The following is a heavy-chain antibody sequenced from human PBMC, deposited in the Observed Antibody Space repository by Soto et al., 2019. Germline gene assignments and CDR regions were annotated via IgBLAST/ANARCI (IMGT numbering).Heavy chain of an antibody. Sequence: EVQLVESGGGLVKPGRTLRHSCTATGFTFGDYAMSWFRQAPGKGLEWVGFIRSKAYGGTTEYAASVKGRFTISRDDSKSIAYLQINSLKTEDTAVYYCTRVLRNGHQLERPFDYWGQGTLVTVSS. V-gene: IGHV3-49*05. J-gene: IGHJ4*02. D-gene: IGHD1-1*01. CDR1: GFTFGDYA. CDR2: IRSKAYGGTT. CDR3: TRVLRNGHQLERPFDY.